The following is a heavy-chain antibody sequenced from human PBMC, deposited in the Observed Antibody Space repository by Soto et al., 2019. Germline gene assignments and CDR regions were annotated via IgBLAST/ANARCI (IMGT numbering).Heavy chain of an antibody. D-gene: IGHD3-22*01. CDR1: GYTFTSYG. Sequence: QVQLVQSGAEVKKPGASVKVSCKASGYTFTSYGISWVRQAPGQGLEWMGWISAYNGNTNYAQKLQGRVTMTTDTSTSTADMERRSLRSDDTAVYYCARDITSIVVVTYGMDVWGQGTTVTVSS. CDR2: ISAYNGNT. V-gene: IGHV1-18*01. J-gene: IGHJ6*02. CDR3: ARDITSIVVVTYGMDV.